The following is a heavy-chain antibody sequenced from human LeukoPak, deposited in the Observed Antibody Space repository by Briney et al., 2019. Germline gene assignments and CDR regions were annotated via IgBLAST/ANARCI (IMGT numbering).Heavy chain of an antibody. V-gene: IGHV4-59*01. CDR2: IYHSGST. CDR1: GASISTYY. CDR3: VRDQGTWWFDP. Sequence: SGTLSLTCAVSGASISTYYWSWIRQPPGKGLEWIGYIYHSGSTNYSPSLKSRVTISIDTSKNQFSLKLSSVTAADTAVYYCVRDQGTWWFDPWGQGTLVTVSS. J-gene: IGHJ5*02. D-gene: IGHD1-1*01.